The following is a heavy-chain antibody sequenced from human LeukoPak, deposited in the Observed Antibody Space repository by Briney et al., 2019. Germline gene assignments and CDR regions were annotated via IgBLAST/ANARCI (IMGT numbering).Heavy chain of an antibody. J-gene: IGHJ3*02. CDR3: ARTHWYSSGYDAFDI. V-gene: IGHV4-38-2*02. CDR2: IYHSGST. Sequence: SETLSLSCTVSGYSMRSGYYWGWIRQPPGKGLEWIGSIYHSGSTYYNPSLKSRVTISVDTSKNQFSLKLSSVTAADTAVYYCARTHWYSSGYDAFDIWGQGTMVTVSS. CDR1: GYSMRSGYY. D-gene: IGHD6-19*01.